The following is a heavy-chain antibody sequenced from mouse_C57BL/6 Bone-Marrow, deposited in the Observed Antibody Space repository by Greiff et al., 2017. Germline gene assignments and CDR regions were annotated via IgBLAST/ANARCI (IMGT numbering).Heavy chain of an antibody. CDR3: STLSVSGYYFDY. V-gene: IGHV14-4*01. CDR2: IDPENGDT. CDR1: GFNIKDDY. Sequence: EVKLMESGAELVRPGASVKLSCKASGFNIKDDYMHWVKQRPEQGLEWIGWIDPENGDTEYASKFQGKATITADTSSNTAYLQLSSLTSEDSAVYYCSTLSVSGYYFDYWGQGTTLTVSS. D-gene: IGHD1-3*01. J-gene: IGHJ2*01.